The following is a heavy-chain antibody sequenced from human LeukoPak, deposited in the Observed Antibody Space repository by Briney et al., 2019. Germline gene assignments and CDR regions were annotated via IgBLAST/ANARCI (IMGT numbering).Heavy chain of an antibody. CDR1: GFTFRDYG. CDR3: AKGRDYYMDV. V-gene: IGHV3-30*02. CDR2: IRYDGTEK. J-gene: IGHJ6*03. Sequence: GGSLRLSCAASGFTFRDYGMHWVRQGPGKGLEWVAFIRYDGTEKYYPDSVKGRFTISRDNSKNTLYLQMNSLRPEDTAVYYCAKGRDYYMDVWGKGTTVTISS.